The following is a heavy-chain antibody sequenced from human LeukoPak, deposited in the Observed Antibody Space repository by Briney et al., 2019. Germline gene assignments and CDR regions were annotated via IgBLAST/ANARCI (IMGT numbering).Heavy chain of an antibody. J-gene: IGHJ4*02. CDR1: GFSFSSYS. V-gene: IGHV3-30*09. Sequence: GGSLRLSCAASGFSFSSYSIHWVRQAPGKGLEWVAVISSDGNSKNFALSVKGRFAISRDNSKNTLFLQMNNLRSEDTALYYCAKDETPPHSSGYYYPDYWGQGTLVTVSS. D-gene: IGHD3-22*01. CDR3: AKDETPPHSSGYYYPDY. CDR2: ISSDGNSK.